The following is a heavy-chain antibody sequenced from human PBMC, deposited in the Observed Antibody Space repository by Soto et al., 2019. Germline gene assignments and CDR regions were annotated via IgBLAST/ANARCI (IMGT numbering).Heavy chain of an antibody. CDR3: ARIGELGYSGYGSVPHNYNWFDP. V-gene: IGHV5-51*01. CDR2: IYPGDSDT. Sequence: GESLKISCKGSGYSFTSYWIGWVRQMPGKGLEWMGIIYPGDSDTRYSPSFQGQVTISADKSISTAYLQWSSLKASDTAMYYCARIGELGYSGYGSVPHNYNWFDPWGQGTLVTVSS. J-gene: IGHJ5*02. CDR1: GYSFTSYW. D-gene: IGHD5-12*01.